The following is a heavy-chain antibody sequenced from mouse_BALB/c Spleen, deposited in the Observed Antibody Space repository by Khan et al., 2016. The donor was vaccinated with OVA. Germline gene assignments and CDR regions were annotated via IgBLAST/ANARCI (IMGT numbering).Heavy chain of an antibody. D-gene: IGHD1-1*01. V-gene: IGHV5-6*01. Sequence: EVQLVESGGDLVKPGGSLKLSCAASGFTFSTYGLSWVRQTPDKRLEWVATVSTGGSYTYYPDSVTGRFTISRDNAKNTLYLQMSGLKSEDTARFYCTRLAYYYDSEGFAYWGQGTLGTVAA. CDR3: TRLAYYYDSEGFAY. CDR1: GFTFSTYG. CDR2: VSTGGSYT. J-gene: IGHJ3*01.